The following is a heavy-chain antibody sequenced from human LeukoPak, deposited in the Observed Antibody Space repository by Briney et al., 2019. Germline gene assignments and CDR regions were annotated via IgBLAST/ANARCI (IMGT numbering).Heavy chain of an antibody. CDR3: ARRGYYDSSGYYDDWYFDL. V-gene: IGHV4-59*08. J-gene: IGHJ2*01. CDR1: GASISSYY. Sequence: PSETLSLTCTVSGASISSYYWSWIRQPPGKGLEWIGFGHYTGSSNYNPSLKSRVTISVDTSKSQFSLKLSSVTAADTAVYYCARRGYYDSSGYYDDWYFDLWGRGTLVSVSS. CDR2: GHYTGSS. D-gene: IGHD3-22*01.